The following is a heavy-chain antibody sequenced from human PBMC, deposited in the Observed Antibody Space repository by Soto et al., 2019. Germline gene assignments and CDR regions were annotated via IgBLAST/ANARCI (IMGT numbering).Heavy chain of an antibody. CDR2: IYHSGST. CDR3: ARSGYVLRTGSTWLDP. D-gene: IGHD5-18*01. CDR1: EGSSGSGGYC. Sequence: SLMLSDRWGVAEGSSGSGGYCRSWIQQPPGKGLEWIGYIYHSGSTYYNPSLKSRVTISVDRSKNQFSLKLSSVTAADTAVYYCARSGYVLRTGSTWLDPWGQGTLVTVSS. J-gene: IGHJ5*02. V-gene: IGHV4-30-2*01.